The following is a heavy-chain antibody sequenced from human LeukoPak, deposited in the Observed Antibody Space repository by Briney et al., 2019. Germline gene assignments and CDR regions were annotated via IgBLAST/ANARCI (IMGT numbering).Heavy chain of an antibody. D-gene: IGHD1-26*01. J-gene: IGHJ3*02. Sequence: GGSLRLSCAASGFTFSSYAMHWVRQAPGKGLEWVAVISYDGSNKYYADSVKGRFTISRDNSKNTLYLQMNSLRAEDTAVYYCARDSGSYGPGAFDIWGQGAMVTVSS. CDR1: GFTFSSYA. CDR3: ARDSGSYGPGAFDI. V-gene: IGHV3-30-3*01. CDR2: ISYDGSNK.